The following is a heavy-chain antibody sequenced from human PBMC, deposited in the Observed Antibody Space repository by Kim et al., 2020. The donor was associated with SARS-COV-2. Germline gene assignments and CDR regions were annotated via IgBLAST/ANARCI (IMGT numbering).Heavy chain of an antibody. Sequence: APKFQGRVTSTADKSTSTAYMELSSLRSEDTAVYYCARDRNVVVPNSMDVWGQGTTVTVSS. J-gene: IGHJ6*02. V-gene: IGHV1-69*04. D-gene: IGHD2-15*01. CDR3: ARDRNVVVPNSMDV.